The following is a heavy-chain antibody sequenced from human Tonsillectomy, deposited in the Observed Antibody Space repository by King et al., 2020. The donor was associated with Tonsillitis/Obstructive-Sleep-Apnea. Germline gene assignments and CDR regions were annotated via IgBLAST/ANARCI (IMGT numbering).Heavy chain of an antibody. CDR3: ARTLVVAATPPYYYYYMDV. CDR1: GGTFSSYA. J-gene: IGHJ6*03. Sequence: VQLVESGSEVKKPGSSVKVSCKASGGTFSSYAISWGRQAPGQGLEWMGGIIPIFGTANYAQKFQGRVTITADESTSTAYMELSSLRSEDTAVYYCARTLVVAATPPYYYYYMDVWGKGTTVTVSS. V-gene: IGHV1-69*01. D-gene: IGHD2-15*01. CDR2: IIPIFGTA.